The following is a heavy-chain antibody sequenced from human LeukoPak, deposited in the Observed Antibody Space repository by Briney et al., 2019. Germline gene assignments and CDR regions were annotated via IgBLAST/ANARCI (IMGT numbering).Heavy chain of an antibody. J-gene: IGHJ4*02. D-gene: IGHD3-22*01. CDR1: GGSISSSSYY. Sequence: SETLSLTCTVSGGSISSSSYYWGWIRQPPGKGLEWIGSIYYSGSNYSNPSLKSRVTMSVDTSKNQFSLKPTSVTAADTAVYYCARVDDRNYYYYFDYWGQGTLVTVSS. V-gene: IGHV4-39*07. CDR3: ARVDDRNYYYYFDY. CDR2: IYYSGSN.